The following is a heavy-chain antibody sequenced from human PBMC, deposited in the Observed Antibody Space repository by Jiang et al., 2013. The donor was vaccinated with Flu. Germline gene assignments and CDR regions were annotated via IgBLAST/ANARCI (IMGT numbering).Heavy chain of an antibody. J-gene: IGHJ2*01. V-gene: IGHV4-59*01. CDR3: GRAAPSWYFDV. CDR1: GGSITNYY. Sequence: LLKPSETLSLTCTVSGGSITNYYGGWIRQPPGKGLEWIGSIYYSGITNYNPSLKSRVTISLDTSKKQFSLKLSSVTAADTAVYYCGRAAPSWYFDVWGRGTLVTVSP. CDR2: IYYSGIT.